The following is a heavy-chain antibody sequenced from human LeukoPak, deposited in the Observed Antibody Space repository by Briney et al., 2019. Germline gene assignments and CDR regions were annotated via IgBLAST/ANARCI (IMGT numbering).Heavy chain of an antibody. CDR2: IKQEGSEK. CDR3: ARLYRGGISCYYFDY. J-gene: IGHJ4*02. D-gene: IGHD2-2*01. Sequence: GGSLRLSCGTSGFIFNNFWLTWVRQAPGKGLEWVASIKQEGSEKYNVDSVKGRFTISTDYAKNSVFLQMNSLRAEDTAVYYCARLYRGGISCYYFDYWGQGTLVTVSS. CDR1: GFIFNNFW. V-gene: IGHV3-7*04.